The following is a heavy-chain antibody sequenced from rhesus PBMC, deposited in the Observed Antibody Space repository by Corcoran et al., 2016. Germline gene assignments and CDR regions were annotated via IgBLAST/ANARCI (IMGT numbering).Heavy chain of an antibody. D-gene: IGHD6-19*01. J-gene: IGHJ4*01. CDR3: TTVDPY. V-gene: IGHV3-30*02. CDR1: GFTFSNSW. Sequence: EVQLVELGAGLVQPGGSLGLSCAASGFTFSNSWLSWVRQAPGKGLEWVARIKRKADGETADYAASVKGRFTISRDDSKNTLYLQMNSLKTEDTAVYYCTTVDPYWGQGVLVTVSS. CDR2: IKRKADGETA.